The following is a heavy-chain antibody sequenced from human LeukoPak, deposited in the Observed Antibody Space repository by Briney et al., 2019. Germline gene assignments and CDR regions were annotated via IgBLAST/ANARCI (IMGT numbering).Heavy chain of an antibody. CDR3: ASSVGSADY. CDR1: GESLSKYY. V-gene: IGHV4-34*01. D-gene: IGHD1-26*01. J-gene: IGHJ4*02. CDR2: INHRGST. Sequence: SETLSLTCAVYGESLSKYYWAWIRQSPGKGLEWIGEINHRGSTNLNPSLKSRVTLSVDTSKHQFSLKLTSVTAADAAVYYCASSVGSADYWGQGTLVTVSS.